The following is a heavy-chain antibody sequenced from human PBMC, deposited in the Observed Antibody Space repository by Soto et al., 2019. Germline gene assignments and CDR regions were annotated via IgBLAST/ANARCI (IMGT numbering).Heavy chain of an antibody. J-gene: IGHJ3*02. V-gene: IGHV4-30-4*01. Sequence: QVQLQESGPGLVKPSQTLSLTCTVSGGSISSGDYYWSWIRQPPGKGLEWIGYIYYSGSTYYNPSLKSRVTISVHTSKNQLSLKLSSVTAADTAVYYCAIRMYGLLWFGKDAFDIWGQGTMVTVSS. CDR3: AIRMYGLLWFGKDAFDI. CDR2: IYYSGST. CDR1: GGSISSGDYY. D-gene: IGHD3-10*01.